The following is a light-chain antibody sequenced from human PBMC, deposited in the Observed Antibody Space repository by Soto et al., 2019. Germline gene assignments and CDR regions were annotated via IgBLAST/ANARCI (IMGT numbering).Light chain of an antibody. CDR3: QQYEGPPLT. CDR2: DAS. V-gene: IGKV1-33*01. Sequence: DILMTQSPSSLSSSVGDRVTITCQASQNISNYLDWYQQKPGKAPKLLIFDASNVETGVPSRFSGSGSGTHFTFTIRRLQAEDIATYYRQQYEGPPLTFGGGTKIEI. CDR1: QNISNY. J-gene: IGKJ4*01.